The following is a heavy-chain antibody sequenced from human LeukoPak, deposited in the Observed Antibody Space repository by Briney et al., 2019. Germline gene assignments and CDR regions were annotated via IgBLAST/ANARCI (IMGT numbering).Heavy chain of an antibody. CDR1: GITVSSSY. Sequence: GGSLRLSCAASGITVSSSYMSWVRQAPGKGLEWVSVIYSAGGTYYADSVKGRFTISRDSSKDTIYLQMNSLRVEDTAVYYCAKSLTVPAATDPDYWGQGTLVTVSS. V-gene: IGHV3-53*01. CDR3: AKSLTVPAATDPDY. CDR2: IYSAGGT. D-gene: IGHD2-2*01. J-gene: IGHJ4*02.